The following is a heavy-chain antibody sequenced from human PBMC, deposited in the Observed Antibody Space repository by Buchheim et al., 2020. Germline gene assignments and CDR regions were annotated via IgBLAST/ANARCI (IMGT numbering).Heavy chain of an antibody. V-gene: IGHV3-74*01. CDR2: INRDGSST. CDR1: GFSFSSYW. Sequence: GQLVESGGGLVQPGGSLRLSCTASGFSFSSYWMNWVRQAPGRGLVWVSRINRDGSSTNYEDSVKGRFTISRDNAKNTLYLKMNSLRVEDTAVYYCARDESSTATTIRGFDDWGQGTL. D-gene: IGHD4-17*01. J-gene: IGHJ4*02. CDR3: ARDESSTATTIRGFDD.